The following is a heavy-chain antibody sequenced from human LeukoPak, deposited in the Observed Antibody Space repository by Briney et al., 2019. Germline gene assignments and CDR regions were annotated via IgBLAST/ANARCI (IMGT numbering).Heavy chain of an antibody. Sequence: SETLSLTCTVSGGSISSGDYYWSWIRQPPGKGLEWIGYIYYSGSTYYNPSLKSRVTISVDTSKNQFSLKLSSVTAADTAVYYCARARTGALYCYYYYMDVWGEGTTVTVSS. CDR2: IYYSGST. J-gene: IGHJ6*03. D-gene: IGHD1-1*01. CDR1: GGSISSGDYY. CDR3: ARARTGALYCYYYYMDV. V-gene: IGHV4-30-4*08.